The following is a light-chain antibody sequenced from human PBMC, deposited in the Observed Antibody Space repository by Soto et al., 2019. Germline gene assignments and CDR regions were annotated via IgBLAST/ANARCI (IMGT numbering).Light chain of an antibody. Sequence: QSVLPQPPSATGTPGERVTISCSGSSSNIGSNYVYWYQQLPGTAPKLLIYRNNQRPSGVPVRFSGSKSGTSASLAISGLRSEDEADYYCAAWDDSLSGLYVFGTGTKVTVL. V-gene: IGLV1-47*01. J-gene: IGLJ1*01. CDR1: SSNIGSNY. CDR3: AAWDDSLSGLYV. CDR2: RNN.